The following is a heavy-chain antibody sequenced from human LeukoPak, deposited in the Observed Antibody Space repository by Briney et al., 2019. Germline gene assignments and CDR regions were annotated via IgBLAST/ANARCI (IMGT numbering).Heavy chain of an antibody. D-gene: IGHD3-10*01. V-gene: IGHV3-7*01. CDR1: GFTFSTYA. CDR2: IKQDGGEE. J-gene: IGHJ4*02. CDR3: TRMVWRSRPFDY. Sequence: GGSLRLSCAASGFTFSTYALSWVRQAPGKGLEWVANIKQDGGEEWYADSVKGRFTISRDNAKNSQYLQMNSLRAEDTAVYYCTRMVWRSRPFDYWGQGTLVTVSS.